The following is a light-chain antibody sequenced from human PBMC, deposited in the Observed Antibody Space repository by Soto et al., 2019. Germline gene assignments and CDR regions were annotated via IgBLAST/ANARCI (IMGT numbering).Light chain of an antibody. CDR1: SSDFGGYEY. Sequence: QSALTQSASVSGSPGQSITISCTGTSSDFGGYEYVSWFQQHPGKAPKLMIYNVNNRPLGVSYRFSGSKSGNTASLTISGLQAEDEADYYCSSHTGYFTLFGTGTKVTVL. CDR3: SSHTGYFTL. CDR2: NVN. J-gene: IGLJ1*01. V-gene: IGLV2-14*01.